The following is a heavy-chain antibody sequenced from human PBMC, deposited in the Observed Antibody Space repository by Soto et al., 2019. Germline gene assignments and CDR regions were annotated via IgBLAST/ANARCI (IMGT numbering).Heavy chain of an antibody. V-gene: IGHV4-39*01. J-gene: IGHJ3*02. D-gene: IGHD6-19*01. CDR2: IYYSGST. CDR1: GGSISSSSYY. Sequence: QLQLQESGPGLVKPSETLSLTCTVSGGSISSSSYYWGWIRQPPGKGLEWIGSIYYSGSTYYNPSLKSRVTISVDTSKNQCSLKLSSVTAADTAVYYCARGSVWYVEDGFDIWGQGTMVTVSS. CDR3: ARGSVWYVEDGFDI.